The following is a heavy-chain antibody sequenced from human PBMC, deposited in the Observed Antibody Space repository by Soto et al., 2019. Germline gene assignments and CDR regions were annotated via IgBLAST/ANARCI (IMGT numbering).Heavy chain of an antibody. CDR1: GFTFSIYA. V-gene: IGHV3-23*01. D-gene: IGHD1-20*01. J-gene: IGHJ4*02. Sequence: EVLLLESGGGLVQPGGSLRLSCAASGFTFSIYAMSWVRQAPGKGLEWVSAISGSGGSTYYADSVKGRFTISRDNSKNTLSLQMNSLRAEDTAVYYCVGLINWNDGVWGFDYWGQGTLVTVSS. CDR3: VGLINWNDGVWGFDY. CDR2: ISGSGGST.